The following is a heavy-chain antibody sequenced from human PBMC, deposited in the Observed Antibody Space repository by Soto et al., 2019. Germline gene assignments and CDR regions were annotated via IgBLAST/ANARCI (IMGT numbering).Heavy chain of an antibody. CDR2: ISWKSGSI. D-gene: IGHD3-22*01. J-gene: IGHJ4*02. CDR1: GFTFDDYA. Sequence: EVQLVESGGGLVQPGRSLRLSCAASGFTFDDYAMHWVRQAPGKGLEWVSGISWKSGSIGYADSVKGRFTISRDNAKNSLYLQMNSLRAEDTALYYCANSSDSSGYYVVDYWGQGTLVTVS. CDR3: ANSSDSSGYYVVDY. V-gene: IGHV3-9*01.